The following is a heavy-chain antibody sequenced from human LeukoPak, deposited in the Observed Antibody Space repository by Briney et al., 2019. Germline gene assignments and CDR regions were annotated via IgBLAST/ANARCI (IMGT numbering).Heavy chain of an antibody. V-gene: IGHV3-23*01. CDR3: VATVTILDY. J-gene: IGHJ4*02. D-gene: IGHD4-17*01. Sequence: ETLSLTCTVSGGSISSGDYYWSWIRQAPGKGLEWVSAISGSGDSTYYADSVKGRFTISRDNSKNTLYLQMNSLRAEDTAVYYCVATVTILDYWGQGTLVTVSS. CDR2: ISGSGDST. CDR1: GGSISSGDYY.